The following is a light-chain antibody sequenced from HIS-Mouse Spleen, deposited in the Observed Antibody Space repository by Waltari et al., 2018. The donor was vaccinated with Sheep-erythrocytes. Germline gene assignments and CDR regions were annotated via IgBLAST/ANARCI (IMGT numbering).Light chain of an antibody. Sequence: QSGLTQPPSASVTPGQRVTISCSGSSSNIGSNYVYWYQQLPGTAPKLLIYRNNQRPSGVPDRFSGSKSGTSASLAISGLRSEDEADYYCAAWDDSLSGPVFGGGTKLTVL. CDR2: RNN. V-gene: IGLV1-47*01. CDR1: SSNIGSNY. J-gene: IGLJ3*02. CDR3: AAWDDSLSGPV.